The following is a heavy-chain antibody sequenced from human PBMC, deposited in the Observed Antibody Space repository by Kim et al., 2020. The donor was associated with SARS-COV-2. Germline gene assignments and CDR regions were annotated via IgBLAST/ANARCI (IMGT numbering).Heavy chain of an antibody. CDR3: AKDLGFSSDGRNY. V-gene: IGHV3-30*18. J-gene: IGHJ4*02. Sequence: GGSLRLSCAASGFTFSSYGMHWVRQAPGKGLEGGAVISYDGSNKYYADSVKGRFTISRDNSKNTLYLQMNSLRAEDTAVYYCAKDLGFSSDGRNYWGQGTLVTVSS. D-gene: IGHD6-19*01. CDR2: ISYDGSNK. CDR1: GFTFSSYG.